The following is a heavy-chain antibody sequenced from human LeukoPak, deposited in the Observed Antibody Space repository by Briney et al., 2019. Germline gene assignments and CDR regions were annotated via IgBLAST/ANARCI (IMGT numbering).Heavy chain of an antibody. V-gene: IGHV3-21*01. CDR2: IISYSTYI. J-gene: IGHJ4*02. CDR1: GFSFSDYS. Sequence: GGSLRLSCAASGFSFSDYSMNWVRQAPGKGLEWFSFIISYSTYIYYADSLKGRFTISRDNAKNSLYLQMNSLRAEDTAVYYCARDSFAGYDSSGYSSYDYWGQGTLVTVSS. CDR3: ARDSFAGYDSSGYSSYDY. D-gene: IGHD3-22*01.